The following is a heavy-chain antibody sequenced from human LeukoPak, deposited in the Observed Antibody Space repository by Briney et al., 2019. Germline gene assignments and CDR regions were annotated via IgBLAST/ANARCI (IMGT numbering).Heavy chain of an antibody. CDR3: ARGRQEVSMIVVVMTAVSYYLDV. Sequence: SETLSLTCAVYGGFFSGYYWSWIRQPPGKGLEWIGEINHSGSTNYNPSLKSRVTISVDTSKNQFSLELSSVTAADTAVYYCARGRQEVSMIVVVMTAVSYYLDVWGKGTTVTVS. CDR1: GGFFSGYY. CDR2: INHSGST. J-gene: IGHJ6*03. D-gene: IGHD3-22*01. V-gene: IGHV4-34*01.